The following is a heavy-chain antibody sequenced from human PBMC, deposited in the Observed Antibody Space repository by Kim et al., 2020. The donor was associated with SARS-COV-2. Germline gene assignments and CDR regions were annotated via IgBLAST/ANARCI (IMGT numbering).Heavy chain of an antibody. V-gene: IGHV3-30-3*01. CDR1: GFTFSSYA. CDR3: ARDGSTRGGMDV. Sequence: GGSLRLSCAASGFTFSSYAMHWVRQAPGKGLEWVAVISYDGSNKYYADSVKGRFTISRDNSKNTLYLQMNSLRAEDTAVYYCARDGSTRGGMDVWGQGTTVTVSS. CDR2: ISYDGSNK. J-gene: IGHJ6*02. D-gene: IGHD3-10*01.